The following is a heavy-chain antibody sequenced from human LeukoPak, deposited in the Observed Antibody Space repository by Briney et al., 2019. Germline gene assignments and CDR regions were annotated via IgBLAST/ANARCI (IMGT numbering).Heavy chain of an antibody. Sequence: PGGSLRLSCAASGFIFSSYAMHWVRQAPGKGLESVSAISSNGGSTYYANSVKGRFTISRDNSKSTLYLQMGSLRAEDTAVYYCARDGRSGNFDKWGQGTLVSVSS. CDR3: ARDGRSGNFDK. CDR2: ISSNGGST. D-gene: IGHD1-26*01. V-gene: IGHV3-64*01. J-gene: IGHJ4*02. CDR1: GFIFSSYA.